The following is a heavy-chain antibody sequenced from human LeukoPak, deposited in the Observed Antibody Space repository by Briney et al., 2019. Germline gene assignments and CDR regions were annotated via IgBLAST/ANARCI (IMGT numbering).Heavy chain of an antibody. CDR2: IYYSGST. D-gene: IGHD6-13*01. CDR1: GGSISSYY. Sequence: SETLSLTCTVSGGSISSYYWSWIRQPPGKGLEWIGYIYYSGSTNYNPSLKSRVTISVDTSKNQFSLKLSSVTAADTAVYYCARDDQIGYSSSWPWGFQHWGQGTLVTVSS. V-gene: IGHV4-59*08. CDR3: ARDDQIGYSSSWPWGFQH. J-gene: IGHJ1*01.